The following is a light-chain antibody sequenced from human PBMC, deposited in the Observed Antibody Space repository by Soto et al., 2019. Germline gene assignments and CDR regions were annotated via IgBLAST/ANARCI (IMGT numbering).Light chain of an antibody. CDR2: KAS. J-gene: IGKJ1*01. V-gene: IGKV1-5*03. CDR3: QQYNSYSSWT. Sequence: DIQMTQSPSTLSASVGDRVTITCRASQSISSWLAWYQQKPGKAPKLLIYKASSLESGVPSRLSGSGSGTEFSLTISSLQPDDFATDYCQQYNSYSSWTFGQGTKVEIK. CDR1: QSISSW.